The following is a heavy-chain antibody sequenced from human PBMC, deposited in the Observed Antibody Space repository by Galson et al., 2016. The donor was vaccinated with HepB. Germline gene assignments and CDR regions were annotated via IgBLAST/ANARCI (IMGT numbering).Heavy chain of an antibody. D-gene: IGHD1-14*01. CDR1: GGTFSSYT. Sequence: SVKVSCKAPGGTFSSYTINWLRQAPGQGLEWVGGIIPIFESANITRKFQGRVPITADESTRTAYMELRNLRSGDTAISYCAREAKVPTPLPDRDYFDDWGQGTLITVSS. CDR3: AREAKVPTPLPDRDYFDD. J-gene: IGHJ4*02. V-gene: IGHV1-69*13. CDR2: IIPIFESA.